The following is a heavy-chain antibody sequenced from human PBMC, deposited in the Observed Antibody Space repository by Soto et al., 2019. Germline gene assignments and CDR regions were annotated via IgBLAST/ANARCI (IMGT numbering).Heavy chain of an antibody. D-gene: IGHD3-16*01. V-gene: IGHV2-5*02. Sequence: QITLKESGPTLVKPTQTLTLTCTFSGFSLTTRGVGVGWIRQPPGKALECLALIYWDDDKRYSPSLQSRLSITQDTSKNQVVLTMTNVDPVDTATYYCAHIPNYYQYDWFDPWGQGTLVSVCS. CDR2: IYWDDDK. CDR1: GFSLTTRGVG. CDR3: AHIPNYYQYDWFDP. J-gene: IGHJ5*02.